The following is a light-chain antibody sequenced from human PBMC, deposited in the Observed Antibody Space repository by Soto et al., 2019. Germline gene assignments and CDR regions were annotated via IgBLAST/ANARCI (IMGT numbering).Light chain of an antibody. CDR2: SNN. CDR1: SSNIGSNT. J-gene: IGLJ1*01. V-gene: IGLV1-44*01. CDR3: AAWDDSLNGYV. Sequence: QSVLTQPPSASGTPGQRVTISCSGSSSNIGSNTVNWYQQLPGTAPKLLIYSNNQRPSGVPVRFFGSKSGTSASLAIIGLQSEDEADYYCAAWDDSLNGYVFGTGTKVTVL.